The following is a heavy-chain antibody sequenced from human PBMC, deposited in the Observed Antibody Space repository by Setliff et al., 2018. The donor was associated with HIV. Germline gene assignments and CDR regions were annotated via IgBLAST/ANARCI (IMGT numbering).Heavy chain of an antibody. V-gene: IGHV4-59*08. CDR1: AGSISSHY. D-gene: IGHD2-2*01. CDR2: IYNSRST. Sequence: SETLSLTCTVSAGSISSHYWSWIRQPPGKGLEWIGYIYNSRSTNYHPSLNSRLTISVDTSKNQFSLKLSSVTAADTAVYYCARLGYCSRTTCYGYYYMDVWGKGTTVTVSS. CDR3: ARLGYCSRTTCYGYYYMDV. J-gene: IGHJ6*03.